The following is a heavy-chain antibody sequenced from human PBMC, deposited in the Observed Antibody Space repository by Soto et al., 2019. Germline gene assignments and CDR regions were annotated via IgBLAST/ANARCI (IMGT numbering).Heavy chain of an antibody. D-gene: IGHD6-13*01. CDR3: ARDRRIAAAADFYFDS. CDR2: ISSRTNTI. J-gene: IGHJ4*02. Sequence: XXSLRLSFAASGFTFSAYSMHWVLQAPGKGLECVSYISSRTNTIYYADSVQGRFTISRDDAKNSLYLQMDSLRAEDTAVYYCARDRRIAAAADFYFDSWGQGTLVTVSS. V-gene: IGHV3-48*01. CDR1: GFTFSAYS.